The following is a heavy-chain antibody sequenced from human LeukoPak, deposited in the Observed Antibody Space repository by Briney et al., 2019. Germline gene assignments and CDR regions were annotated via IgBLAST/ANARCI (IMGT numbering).Heavy chain of an antibody. CDR1: GDSISSNSYF. Sequence: ETLSLTCTVSGDSISSNSYFWGWIRQPPGKGLEWVSYISSSSSTIYYADSVKGRFTISRDNAKNPLYLQMNSLRVEDTALYYCARDSTGYGYEEWYWGQGTLVTVSS. J-gene: IGHJ4*02. D-gene: IGHD5-18*01. CDR3: ARDSTGYGYEEWY. V-gene: IGHV3-48*01. CDR2: ISSSSSTI.